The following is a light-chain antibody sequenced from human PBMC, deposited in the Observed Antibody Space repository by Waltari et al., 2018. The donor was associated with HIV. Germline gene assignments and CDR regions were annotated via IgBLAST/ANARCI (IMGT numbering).Light chain of an antibody. Sequence: QSALTQPASVSGSPGQSITISCTGTSSDVGSYNLVSWYQQHPGKAPKLMIYEITKRPSGVSNRFSGSKSDNTASLTISGLQAEDEADYYCCSYTSIGAWVFGGGTKLTVL. CDR3: CSYTSIGAWV. CDR1: SSDVGSYNL. J-gene: IGLJ3*02. V-gene: IGLV2-23*02. CDR2: EIT.